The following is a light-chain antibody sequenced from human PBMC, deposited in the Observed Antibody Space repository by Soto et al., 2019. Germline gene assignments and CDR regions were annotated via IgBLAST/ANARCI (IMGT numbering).Light chain of an antibody. CDR2: EVS. Sequence: QSVLAQPASGSGSPGQLITISCTGTSSDVGSYNLVSWYQQHPGKAPKLMIYEVSKRPSGVSNRFSGSKSGNTASLTISGLQAENEADYYCCSYAGSSTYVFGTGTKVTVL. V-gene: IGLV2-23*02. CDR1: SSDVGSYNL. CDR3: CSYAGSSTYV. J-gene: IGLJ1*01.